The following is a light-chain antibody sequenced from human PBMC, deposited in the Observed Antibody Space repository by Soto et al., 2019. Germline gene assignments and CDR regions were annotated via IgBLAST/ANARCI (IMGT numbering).Light chain of an antibody. V-gene: IGKV3-15*01. CDR1: QSVSSN. CDR2: GAS. Sequence: EIVMTQSPAPLSVSPGERATLSCRASQSVSSNLAWYQQKPGQAPRLLIYGASTRSTGIPARFSGSGSGSEFNLTISGLQSEDCAVSYGQQYNNWPRGTFGQGTKLEIK. J-gene: IGKJ2*01. CDR3: QQYNNWPRGT.